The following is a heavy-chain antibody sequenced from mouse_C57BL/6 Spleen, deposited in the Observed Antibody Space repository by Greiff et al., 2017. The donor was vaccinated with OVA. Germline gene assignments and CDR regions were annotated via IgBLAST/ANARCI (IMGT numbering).Heavy chain of an antibody. CDR1: GFTFSNYW. V-gene: IGHV6-3*01. CDR3: TARTGTGFDY. Sequence: EVKLMESGGGLVQPGGSMKLSCVASGFTFSNYWMNWVRQSPEKGLEWVAQIRLKSDNYATHYAESVKGRFTISRDDSKSSVYLQMNNLRAEDTGIYYCTARTGTGFDYWGQGTTLTVSS. D-gene: IGHD4-1*01. J-gene: IGHJ2*01. CDR2: IRLKSDNYAT.